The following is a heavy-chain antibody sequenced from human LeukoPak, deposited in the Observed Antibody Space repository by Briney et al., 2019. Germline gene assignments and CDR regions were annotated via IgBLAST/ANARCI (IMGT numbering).Heavy chain of an antibody. CDR1: GFTFSDYY. CDR2: ISSSSSYT. Sequence: PGGSLRLSCAASGFTFSDYYMSWIRQAPGKGLEWVSYISSSSSYTNYADSVKGRFTIYRDNSKNTLYLQMNSLRAEDTAVYYCAREEVGYGMDVWGQGTTVTVSS. CDR3: AREEVGYGMDV. J-gene: IGHJ6*02. V-gene: IGHV3-11*05.